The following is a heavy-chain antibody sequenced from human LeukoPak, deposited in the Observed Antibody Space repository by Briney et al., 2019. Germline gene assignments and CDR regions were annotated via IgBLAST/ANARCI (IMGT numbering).Heavy chain of an antibody. CDR2: IYYSGST. CDR3: ASSPLYCSSTSCPLFF. V-gene: IGHV4-39*07. D-gene: IGHD2-2*01. Sequence: SSETLSLTCTVSGGSISSSSYYWGWIRQPPGKGLEWIRSIYYSGSTYYNPSLKSRVTISVDTSKNQFSLKLSSATAADTAVYYCASSPLYCSSTSCPLFFWGQGTLVTVSS. J-gene: IGHJ4*02. CDR1: GGSISSSSYY.